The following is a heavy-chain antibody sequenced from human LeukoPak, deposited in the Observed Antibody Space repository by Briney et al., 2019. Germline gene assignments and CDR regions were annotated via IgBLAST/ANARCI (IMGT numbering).Heavy chain of an antibody. Sequence: QPGGSLRLSCAASGFTFSSYAMSWVRQAPGKGLEWVSVIYSGDTTFYADSVRGKFTISRDNSKNTLYLQMNSLRAEDTAVYYCASILRSSSGYYFDYWGQGTLVTVSS. D-gene: IGHD3-10*01. J-gene: IGHJ4*02. V-gene: IGHV3-66*01. CDR2: IYSGDTT. CDR1: GFTFSSYA. CDR3: ASILRSSSGYYFDY.